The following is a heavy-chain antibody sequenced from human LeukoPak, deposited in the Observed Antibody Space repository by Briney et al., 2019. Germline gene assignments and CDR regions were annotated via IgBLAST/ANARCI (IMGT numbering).Heavy chain of an antibody. CDR1: GFTFSNHW. D-gene: IGHD2-21*02. V-gene: IGHV5-51*01. J-gene: IGHJ6*02. Sequence: GEFLKISCKTSGFTFSNHWIGWVRQMPGKGLEWMGITYGGFSDTRYSPSFQGQVTMSADKSISTAHLQWSSLKASDTAMYYCARQTATSNHFRLDVWGQGTLVTVSS. CDR3: ARQTATSNHFRLDV. CDR2: TYGGFSDT.